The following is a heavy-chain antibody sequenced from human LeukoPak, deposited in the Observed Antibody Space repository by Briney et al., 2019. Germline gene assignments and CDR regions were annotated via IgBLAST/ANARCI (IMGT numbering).Heavy chain of an antibody. D-gene: IGHD3-10*01. J-gene: IGHJ3*02. CDR1: GFTFRSYS. CDR3: ARDRGTMVREDAFDI. CDR2: ISSSSSTI. V-gene: IGHV3-48*01. Sequence: PGGSLRLSCAASGFTFRSYSMNWVRQAPGKGLEWVSYISSSSSTIYYADSVKGRFTISRDNAKNSLYLQMNSLRAEDTAVYYCARDRGTMVREDAFDIWGQGTMVTVSS.